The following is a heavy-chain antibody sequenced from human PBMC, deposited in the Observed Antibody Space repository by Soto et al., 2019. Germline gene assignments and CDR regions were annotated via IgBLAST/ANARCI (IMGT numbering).Heavy chain of an antibody. CDR3: ARDEYSSGWSRNIPFDY. Sequence: QVQLVQSGAEVKKPGSSVKVSCKASGGTFSSYAISWVRQAPGQGLEWMGGIIPIFGTANYAQKFQGRVTITADESTSTAYMELSRLRSEDTAVYYCARDEYSSGWSRNIPFDYWGQGTLVTVSS. D-gene: IGHD6-19*01. CDR1: GGTFSSYA. V-gene: IGHV1-69*12. CDR2: IIPIFGTA. J-gene: IGHJ4*02.